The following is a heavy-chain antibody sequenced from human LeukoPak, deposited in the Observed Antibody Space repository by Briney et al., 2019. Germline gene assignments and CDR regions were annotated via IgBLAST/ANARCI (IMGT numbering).Heavy chain of an antibody. Sequence: SQTLCVTCTVSGGSISSGDYYWSWIRQPPGKGLEWIGYIYYSGSTYYNPSLKSRVTISVDTSKNQFSLKLSSVTAADTAVYYCASFPRYYYDSSGPNWGQGTLVTVSS. CDR3: ASFPRYYYDSSGPN. J-gene: IGHJ4*02. CDR1: GGSISSGDYY. CDR2: IYYSGST. D-gene: IGHD3-22*01. V-gene: IGHV4-30-4*01.